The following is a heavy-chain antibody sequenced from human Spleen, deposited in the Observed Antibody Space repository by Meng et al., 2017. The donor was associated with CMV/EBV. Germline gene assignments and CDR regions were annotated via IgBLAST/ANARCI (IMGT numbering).Heavy chain of an antibody. CDR2: IYSGGST. CDR3: ATGPQKSYFDY. CDR1: GFTVSSNY. V-gene: IGHV3-66*02. Sequence: GESLKISCAASGFTVSSNYMSWVRQAPGKGLEWVSVIYSGGSTYYADSVKGRFTVSRDNSKNTLYLQMNSLRAEDTAVYYCATGPQKSYFDYWGQGTLVTVSS. J-gene: IGHJ4*02.